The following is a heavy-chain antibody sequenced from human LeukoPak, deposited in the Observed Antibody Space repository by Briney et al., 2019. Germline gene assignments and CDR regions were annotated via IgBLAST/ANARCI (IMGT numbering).Heavy chain of an antibody. CDR1: GFTFSSYA. CDR2: ISGSGGST. CDR3: AKDEKAIVVVPAAISFYFDY. Sequence: GGSLRLSCAVSGFTFSSYAMSWVRQAPGKGLEWVSAISGSGGSTYYADSVKGRFTISRDNSKNTPYLQMNSLRAEDTAVYYCAKDEKAIVVVPAAISFYFDYWGQGTLVTVSS. J-gene: IGHJ4*02. D-gene: IGHD2-2*02. V-gene: IGHV3-23*01.